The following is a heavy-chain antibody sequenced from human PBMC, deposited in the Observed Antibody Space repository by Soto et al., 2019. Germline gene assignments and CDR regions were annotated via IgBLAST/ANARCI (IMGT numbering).Heavy chain of an antibody. CDR2: IKSKTAGGTA. J-gene: IGHJ4*02. V-gene: IGHV3-15*07. CDR1: GFTFSKAW. Sequence: EVQLVESGGGLVQPGGSLRLSCAASGFTFSKAWMNWVHQAPGKGLEWVGRIKSKTAGGTADYAAPVKGRFTISRDDSKNALYLQMSSLKTEDTGLYYCIDYGDYFGQGTLVTVSS. CDR3: IDYGDY.